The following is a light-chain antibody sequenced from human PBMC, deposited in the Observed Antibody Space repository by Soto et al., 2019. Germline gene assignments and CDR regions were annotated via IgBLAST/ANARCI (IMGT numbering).Light chain of an antibody. CDR3: QQYYSYPWT. Sequence: DIQITQSPSTLSASVGDRVTITCRASQGISSWLAWYQQKPGKAPKLLIYKASSLLSGVPSRFSGSGSGTGFTLTISSLQPEDFATYYCQQYYSYPWTFGQGTKVEIK. J-gene: IGKJ1*01. CDR2: KAS. V-gene: IGKV1-5*03. CDR1: QGISSW.